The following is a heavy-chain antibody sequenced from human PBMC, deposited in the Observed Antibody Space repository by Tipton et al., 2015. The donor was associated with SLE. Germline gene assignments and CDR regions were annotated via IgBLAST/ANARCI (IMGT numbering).Heavy chain of an antibody. D-gene: IGHD1-7*01. CDR1: GGSISSGGYY. CDR2: IYYSGNT. Sequence: LRLSCTVSGGSISSGGYYWTWIRQLPGKGLEWIGYIYYSGNTYYNPSLGSRLTILVDTSKDQFSLRLTSVTAADTAVYYCARATDWNLSPDVWGKGTTVTVSS. J-gene: IGHJ6*04. V-gene: IGHV4-31*03. CDR3: ARATDWNLSPDV.